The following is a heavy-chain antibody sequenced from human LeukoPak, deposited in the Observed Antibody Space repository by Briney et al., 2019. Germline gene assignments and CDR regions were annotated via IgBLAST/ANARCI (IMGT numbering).Heavy chain of an antibody. CDR1: GFTVSDNY. D-gene: IGHD6-13*01. Sequence: GRSLRLSCAASGFTVSDNYMSWVRQAPGKGLEWVSVMYSGGDTYSANSVKGGFTLSRDISKNTLFLQMNGLTTEDTAMYYCARDAPQVPAAGVLASWGQGTLVTVSS. J-gene: IGHJ5*02. CDR2: MYSGGDT. V-gene: IGHV3-53*01. CDR3: ARDAPQVPAAGVLAS.